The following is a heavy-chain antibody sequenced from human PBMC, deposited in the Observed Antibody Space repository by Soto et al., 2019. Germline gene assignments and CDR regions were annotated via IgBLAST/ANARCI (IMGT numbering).Heavy chain of an antibody. J-gene: IGHJ4*02. CDR2: VHSGGST. V-gene: IGHV3-53*02. D-gene: IGHD6-6*01. Sequence: EVQLVETGGGLIQPGGSLRLSCAASGCTVSNNYMRWVRQDPGMGLEWVSLVHSGGSTYYAASVKGRFTNYRDNSKNPAYLQMMGLNAEDTAVYFCAPYSSLGYWGQATVVSGSS. CDR3: APYSSLGY. CDR1: GCTVSNNY.